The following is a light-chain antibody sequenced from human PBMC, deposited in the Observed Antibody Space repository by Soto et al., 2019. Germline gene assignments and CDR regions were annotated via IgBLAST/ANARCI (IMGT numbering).Light chain of an antibody. CDR1: QDISNY. V-gene: IGKV1-33*01. CDR3: QQCDNPTIT. CDR2: DAS. J-gene: IGKJ5*01. Sequence: DIQMTQSPSSLSASVGDRVTITCQASQDISNYLNWYQQKQGKAPKLXXYDASNLETGVPSRFSGSGSGTDFTFTISRLKSEDIATDNSQQCDNPTITCGRGTRLEIK.